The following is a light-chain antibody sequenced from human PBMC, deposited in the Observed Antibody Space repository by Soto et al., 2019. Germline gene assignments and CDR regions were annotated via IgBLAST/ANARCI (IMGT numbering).Light chain of an antibody. Sequence: EIVMTQSPATLSVSPGERATFSCRASQSVSNNLAWYQQKPGQAPRLLIYGASTMATGIPARFSGSGSGTDFTLIMCSQQSEDFPVYYCQQYNNWPPLTFGGGTKVEIK. J-gene: IGKJ4*01. V-gene: IGKV3-15*01. CDR1: QSVSNN. CDR3: QQYNNWPPLT. CDR2: GAS.